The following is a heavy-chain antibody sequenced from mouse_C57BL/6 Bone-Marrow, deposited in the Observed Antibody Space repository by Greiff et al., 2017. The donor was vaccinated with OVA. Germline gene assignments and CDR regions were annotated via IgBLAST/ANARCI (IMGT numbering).Heavy chain of an antibody. CDR1: GYTFTSYT. V-gene: IGHV1-4*01. D-gene: IGHD1-1*01. CDR3: AGYYGSSYGWYFDV. CDR2: INPSSGYT. Sequence: QVQLQQSGAELARPGASVKMSCKASGYTFTSYTMHWVKQRPGQGLEWIGYINPSSGYTKYNQKFKGKATLTADKSSSTAYMQLSSLTSEDSAVYYCAGYYGSSYGWYFDVWGTGTTVTVSS. J-gene: IGHJ1*03.